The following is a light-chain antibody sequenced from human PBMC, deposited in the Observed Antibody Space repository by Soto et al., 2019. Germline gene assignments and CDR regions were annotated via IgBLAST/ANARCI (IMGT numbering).Light chain of an antibody. CDR1: QSVSSSY. Sequence: VMTQSPATLSLSPGERATLSCRASQSVSSSYLARYQQKPGQAPRLLIYGASSRATGIPDRFSGSGSGTDFTLTISRLEPEDFAVYYCQQYGSSPETFGQGTKVDI. CDR3: QQYGSSPET. CDR2: GAS. V-gene: IGKV3-20*01. J-gene: IGKJ1*01.